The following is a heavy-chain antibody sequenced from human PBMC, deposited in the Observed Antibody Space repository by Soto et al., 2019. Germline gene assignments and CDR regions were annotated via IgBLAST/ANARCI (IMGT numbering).Heavy chain of an antibody. D-gene: IGHD3-16*01. V-gene: IGHV3-53*04. Sequence: GGSLRLSCASFGFTLSNNDMSWVRQAPGKALEWVSLIYSGGDTYYADSVKGRFTISRHNSKSTLYLQMNSLGPEDTAMYYCARGGGQSYYYMDVWGKGTTVTVSS. CDR1: GFTLSNND. CDR3: ARGGGQSYYYMDV. J-gene: IGHJ6*03. CDR2: IYSGGDT.